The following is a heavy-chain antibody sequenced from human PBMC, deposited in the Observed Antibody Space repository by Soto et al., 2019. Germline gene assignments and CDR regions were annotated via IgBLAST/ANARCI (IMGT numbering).Heavy chain of an antibody. V-gene: IGHV4-30-4*01. CDR1: GGSISSGDYY. CDR3: ARDHYVYDILTGYGYYYGMDV. CDR2: IYYSGST. Sequence: QVQLQESGPGLVKPSQTLSLTCTVSGGSISSGDYYWSWIRQPPGKGLEWIGYIYYSGSTYYNPSLKSRVTISVYTSKNQFSLKLSSVTAADTAVYYCARDHYVYDILTGYGYYYGMDVWGQGTKVTVSS. D-gene: IGHD3-9*01. J-gene: IGHJ6*02.